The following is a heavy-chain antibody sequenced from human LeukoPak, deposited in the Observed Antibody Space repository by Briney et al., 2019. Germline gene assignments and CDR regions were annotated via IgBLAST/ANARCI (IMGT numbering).Heavy chain of an antibody. CDR3: ARDIAAAGTADY. D-gene: IGHD6-13*01. CDR2: IYHSGST. J-gene: IGHJ4*02. CDR1: GGSISSGGYY. Sequence: SQTLSLTCTVSGGSISSGGYYWSWIRQPPGKGLEWIGYIYHSGSTYYNPSLKSRVTISVDRSKNQFSLKLSSVTAADTAVYYCARDIAAAGTADYWGQGTLVTVSS. V-gene: IGHV4-30-2*01.